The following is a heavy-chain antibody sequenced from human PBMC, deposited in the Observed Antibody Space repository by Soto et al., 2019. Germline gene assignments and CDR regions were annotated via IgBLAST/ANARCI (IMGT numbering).Heavy chain of an antibody. CDR1: GFTFSSYA. V-gene: IGHV3-30-3*01. CDR3: ARGQNSYGYVGWFDS. Sequence: QVQLVESGGGVVQPGRSLRLSCAASGFTFSSYAMHWVRQAPGKGLEWVAVISYDGSNKYYADSVKGRFTISRDNSKNTLYLQMNSLRGEDTAVYYCARGQNSYGYVGWFDSWGQGTLVTVSS. J-gene: IGHJ5*01. D-gene: IGHD5-18*01. CDR2: ISYDGSNK.